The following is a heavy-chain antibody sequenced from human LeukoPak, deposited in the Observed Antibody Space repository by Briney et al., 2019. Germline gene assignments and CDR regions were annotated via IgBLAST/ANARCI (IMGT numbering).Heavy chain of an antibody. CDR1: GGSISSSSYY. Sequence: PSETLSLTCTVSGGSISSSSYYWGWIRQPPGKGLEWIGSIYYSGSTYYNPSLKSRVTISVDTSKNQFPLKLSSVTAADTAVYYCARHHAGLYCSSTSCLNWFDPWGQGTLVTVSS. D-gene: IGHD2-2*01. CDR2: IYYSGST. J-gene: IGHJ5*02. CDR3: ARHHAGLYCSSTSCLNWFDP. V-gene: IGHV4-39*01.